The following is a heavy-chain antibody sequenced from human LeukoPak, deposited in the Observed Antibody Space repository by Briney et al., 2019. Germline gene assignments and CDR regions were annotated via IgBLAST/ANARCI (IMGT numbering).Heavy chain of an antibody. V-gene: IGHV3-49*03. D-gene: IGHD3-16*01. CDR1: GFSFGNYA. Sequence: GGSLRLSCAASGFSFGNYAVNWFRQAPGKGLEWVGFIRTKRYGGTTEYAASVNGRFTISRDDSKSFAFLQMYSLKTEDTAVYYCTGGEEAGFWGNFDYWGQGALVTVSS. CDR2: IRTKRYGGTT. CDR3: TGGEEAGFWGNFDY. J-gene: IGHJ4*02.